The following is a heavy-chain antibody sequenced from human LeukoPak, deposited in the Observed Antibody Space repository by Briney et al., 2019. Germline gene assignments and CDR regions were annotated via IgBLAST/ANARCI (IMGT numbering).Heavy chain of an antibody. CDR3: AKDQDTAMVMGDY. CDR2: ISGSGGST. Sequence: GTVTRSFAGTGLTFSSDAMSLVRQASKKGLEWVSAISGSGGSTYYADSVKGRFTISRDNSKNTLYLQMNSLRAEDTAVYYCAKDQDTAMVMGDYWGQGTLVTVSS. D-gene: IGHD5-18*01. V-gene: IGHV3-23*01. CDR1: GLTFSSDA. J-gene: IGHJ4*02.